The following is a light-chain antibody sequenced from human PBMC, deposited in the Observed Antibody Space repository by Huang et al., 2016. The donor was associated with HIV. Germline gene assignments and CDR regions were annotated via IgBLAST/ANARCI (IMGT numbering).Light chain of an antibody. CDR2: STS. CDR1: QGVGTW. J-gene: IGKJ2*01. CDR3: QQANSFPYT. Sequence: DIQLTQSPSSVSASVGDRVTITCRASQGVGTWLAWYQQKPGKAPKLLIYSTSSLQSGVPARFSGSGSGADFTLTISSLQPEDFATYYCQQANSFPYTFGQGTKLEIK. V-gene: IGKV1-12*01.